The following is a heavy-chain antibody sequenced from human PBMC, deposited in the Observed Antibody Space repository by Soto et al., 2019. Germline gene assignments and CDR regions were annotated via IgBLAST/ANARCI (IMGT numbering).Heavy chain of an antibody. J-gene: IGHJ6*02. CDR1: GYSFTSYW. D-gene: IGHD3-10*01. CDR2: IYPGDSDT. CDR3: AGGYYGSGSYEYYYYGMDV. V-gene: IGHV5-51*01. Sequence: PGESLKISCKGSGYSFTSYWIGWVRQMPGKGPEWMGIIYPGDSDTRYSPSFQGQVTISADKSISTAYLQWSSLKASDTAMYYCAGGYYGSGSYEYYYYGMDVWGQGTTVTVSS.